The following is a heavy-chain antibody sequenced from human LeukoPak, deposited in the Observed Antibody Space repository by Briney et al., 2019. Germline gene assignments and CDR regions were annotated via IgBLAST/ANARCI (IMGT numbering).Heavy chain of an antibody. J-gene: IGHJ6*03. Sequence: PSETLSLTCAVYGGSFSGYYWSWIRQPPGKGLEWIGEINLSGSTNYNPSLKSRVTISVDTSKNQFSLKLSSVTAADTAVYYCARRLGRKFGERFYYYHYLDVWGKGTTVTISS. CDR2: INLSGST. CDR1: GGSFSGYY. D-gene: IGHD3-10*01. CDR3: ARRLGRKFGERFYYYHYLDV. V-gene: IGHV4-34*01.